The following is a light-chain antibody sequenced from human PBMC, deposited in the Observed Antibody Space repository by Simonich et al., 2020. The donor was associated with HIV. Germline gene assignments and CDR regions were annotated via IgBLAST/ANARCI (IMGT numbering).Light chain of an antibody. Sequence: DIVMTQSPDSLGVSLGERATINCKSRQSVLYSSNNKNYLAWYQQKPGQPPKLLIYWASTRESGVPDRFSGSGSGTDFTLTISSLQAEDVAVYYCQQYYDTPITFGQGTRLEIK. CDR2: WAS. CDR1: QSVLYSSNNKNY. V-gene: IGKV4-1*01. CDR3: QQYYDTPIT. J-gene: IGKJ5*01.